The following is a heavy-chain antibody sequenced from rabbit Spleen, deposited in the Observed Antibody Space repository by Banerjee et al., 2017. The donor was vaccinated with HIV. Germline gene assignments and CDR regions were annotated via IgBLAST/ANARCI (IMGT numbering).Heavy chain of an antibody. V-gene: IGHV1S40*01. D-gene: IGHD6-1*01. CDR2: IDVGSSGST. J-gene: IGHJ6*01. CDR3: ARDDKDIVGYHYADF. Sequence: QSLEESGGGLVQPEGSLTLTCTASGFSFSSSYYMCWVRQAPGKGLEWIACIDVGSSGSTYYASWAKGRFTISKTSSTTVTLQMTSLTAADTATYFCARDDKDIVGYHYADFWGQGTLVTVS. CDR1: GFSFSSSYY.